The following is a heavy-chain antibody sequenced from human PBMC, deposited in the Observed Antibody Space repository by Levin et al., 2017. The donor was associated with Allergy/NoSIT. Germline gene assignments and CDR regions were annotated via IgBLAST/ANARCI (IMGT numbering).Heavy chain of an antibody. V-gene: IGHV2-5*01. J-gene: IGHJ5*02. Sequence: SGPTLVKPTQTLTLTCTFSGFSLSTSGVGVGWIRQPPGKALEWLALIYWNDDKRYSPSLKSRLTITKDTSKNQVVLTMTNMDPVDTATYYCAHSSLFGELSFRWFDPWGQGTLVTVSS. D-gene: IGHD3-10*02. CDR2: IYWNDDK. CDR1: GFSLSTSGVG. CDR3: AHSSLFGELSFRWFDP.